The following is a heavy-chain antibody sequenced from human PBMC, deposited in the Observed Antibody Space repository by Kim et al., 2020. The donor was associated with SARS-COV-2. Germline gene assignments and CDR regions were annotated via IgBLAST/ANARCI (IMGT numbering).Heavy chain of an antibody. CDR2: T. CDR3: ARATNFYSGKDY. V-gene: IGHV1-18*01. Sequence: TKYAQKFQGRVTMTTDSSRSTAYMELRSLRPDDTAVYYGARATNFYSGKDYWGQGTLVTVSS. D-gene: IGHD1-26*01. J-gene: IGHJ4*02.